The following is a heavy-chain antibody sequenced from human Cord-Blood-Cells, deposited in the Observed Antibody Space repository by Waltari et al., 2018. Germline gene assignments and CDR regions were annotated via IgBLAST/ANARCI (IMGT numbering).Heavy chain of an antibody. CDR2: INHSGST. CDR3: ASQGRSAAAGTEYFQH. CDR1: GGSFSGYY. D-gene: IGHD6-13*01. V-gene: IGHV4-34*01. Sequence: QVQLQQWGAGLLKPSETLSLTCAVYGGSFSGYYWRWIRQPPGKGLEWIGEINHSGSTNYNPSLKSRVTISVDTSKNQFSLKLSSVTAADTAVYYCASQGRSAAAGTEYFQHWGQGTLVTVSS. J-gene: IGHJ1*01.